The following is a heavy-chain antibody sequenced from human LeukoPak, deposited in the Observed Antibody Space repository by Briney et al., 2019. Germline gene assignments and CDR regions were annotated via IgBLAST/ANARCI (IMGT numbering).Heavy chain of an antibody. J-gene: IGHJ3*02. CDR2: ISTSGNII. V-gene: IGHV3-48*03. CDR1: GFSFSDYE. D-gene: IGHD4-17*01. CDR3: ARARAPVTRISSFDI. Sequence: PGGSLRLSCAASGFSFSDYEMNWVRQAPGKGLEWVLHISTSGNIIHYADSVKGRFTISRDNSKNTLYLQMNSLRADDTAVYYCARARAPVTRISSFDIWGQGTMVTVSS.